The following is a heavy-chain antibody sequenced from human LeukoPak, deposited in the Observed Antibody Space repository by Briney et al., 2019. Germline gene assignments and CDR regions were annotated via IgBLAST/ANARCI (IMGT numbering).Heavy chain of an antibody. Sequence: SETLSLTCTVSGGSISSRHHYWGWIRQPPGKGLEWIGNVYYRGNTYYNPSLKSRVTISVDTSKSQFSLKLSSVTAAGSAVYYGARLDNCGYYTLDYWGQGTLVAISS. V-gene: IGHV4-39*01. D-gene: IGHD3-22*01. CDR3: ARLDNCGYYTLDY. CDR1: GGSISSRHHY. CDR2: VYYRGNT. J-gene: IGHJ4*02.